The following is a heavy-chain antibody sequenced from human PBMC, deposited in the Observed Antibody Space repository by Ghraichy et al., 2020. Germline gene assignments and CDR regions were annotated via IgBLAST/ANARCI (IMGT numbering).Heavy chain of an antibody. D-gene: IGHD3-3*01. CDR1: GGSIISGDHY. J-gene: IGHJ6*02. CDR3: ARERVSWSGSHRAMDV. Sequence: SETLSLTCTVSGGSIISGDHYWSWIRQPPGKGLEWIGYIYYSGNTYYTSSLRSRVTMSVDTSKSQFSLKLNSVTAADTAVYFCARERVSWSGSHRAMDVWGRGTTVTVSS. CDR2: IYYSGNT. V-gene: IGHV4-30-4*01.